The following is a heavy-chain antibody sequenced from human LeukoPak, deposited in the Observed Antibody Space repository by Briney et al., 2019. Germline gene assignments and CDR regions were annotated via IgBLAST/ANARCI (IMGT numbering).Heavy chain of an antibody. D-gene: IGHD6-13*01. CDR3: ARGSDSSWFHPIDY. CDR1: GFMFSSYA. J-gene: IGHJ4*02. Sequence: HPGGSLRLSCAASGFMFSSYAMSWVRQAPGKGLEWVSAISGSGGSTYYADSVKGRFTISRDNSKNTLYLQMNSLRAEDTAVYYCARGSDSSWFHPIDYWGQGTLVTVSS. CDR2: ISGSGGST. V-gene: IGHV3-23*01.